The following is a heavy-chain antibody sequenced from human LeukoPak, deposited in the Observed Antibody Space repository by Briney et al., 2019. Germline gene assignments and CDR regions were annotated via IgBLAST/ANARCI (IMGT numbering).Heavy chain of an antibody. J-gene: IGHJ4*02. CDR2: ISGSAHKI. CDR1: GITFSNYA. CDR3: ARGYSSGWYHPFDY. V-gene: IGHV3-23*01. D-gene: IGHD6-19*01. Sequence: GGSLRLSCVASGITFSNYAVSWVRQAPEKGLDWVSVISGSAHKIRYADSVKGRFTISRDNSKNTLYLQMNSLRAEDTAVYYCARGYSSGWYHPFDYWGQGTLVTVSS.